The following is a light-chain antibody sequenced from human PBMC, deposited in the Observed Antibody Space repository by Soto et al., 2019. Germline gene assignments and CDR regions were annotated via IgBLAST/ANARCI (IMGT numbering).Light chain of an antibody. CDR3: GTWDSTLSRLV. CDR2: DID. V-gene: IGLV1-51*01. J-gene: IGLJ1*01. Sequence: QSVRKQAPAVFAGPGQKVTISCSGSSSNIGKNYVSWYQQLPGTAPKLLIYDIDIRPSGIPDRFSGSKFGTSATLGITGLQTGDEADYSSGTWDSTLSRLVSGPGTKVPVL. CDR1: SSNIGKNY.